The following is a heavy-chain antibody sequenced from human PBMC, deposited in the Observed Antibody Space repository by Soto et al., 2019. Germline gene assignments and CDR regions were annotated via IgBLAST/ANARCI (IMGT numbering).Heavy chain of an antibody. CDR1: GVSVNNYY. CDR2: MYERGFS. D-gene: IGHD3-10*01. J-gene: IGHJ4*02. Sequence: SGTLSLTCTASGVSVNNYYWTWIRQPPGKGLEWIGYMYERGFSNYNPSLKSRVTISLDTSKNQFTLTLNSVTAADTAVYYCARDRTNPMYRSVYGYFDSWGQGTLVTVSS. CDR3: ARDRTNPMYRSVYGYFDS. V-gene: IGHV4-59*02.